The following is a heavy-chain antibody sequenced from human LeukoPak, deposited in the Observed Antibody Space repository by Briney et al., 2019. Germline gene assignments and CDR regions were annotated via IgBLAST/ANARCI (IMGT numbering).Heavy chain of an antibody. J-gene: IGHJ6*02. D-gene: IGHD5-12*01. CDR3: ASSASGYSGYDLDYYYYGMDV. Sequence: ASVKVSCKASGYTFTGYYMHWVRQAPGQGLEWMGWINPNSGGTNYAQKFQGRVTMTRDTSISTAYMELSRLRSDDTAVYYCASSASGYSGYDLDYYYYGMDVWGQGTTDTVSS. CDR1: GYTFTGYY. V-gene: IGHV1-2*02. CDR2: INPNSGGT.